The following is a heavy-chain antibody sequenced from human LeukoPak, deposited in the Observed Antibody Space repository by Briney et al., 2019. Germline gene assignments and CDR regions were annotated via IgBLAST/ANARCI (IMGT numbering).Heavy chain of an antibody. D-gene: IGHD6-19*01. CDR1: GFTFSSYS. Sequence: GGSLRLSCAASGFTFSSYSMDWVRQAPGKGLEWVSSISSRSNYIYYADSVKGRFTISRDNSKNTLYLQMNSLRAEDTAVYYCARRIAVAVPDWYFDLWGRGTLVTVSS. V-gene: IGHV3-21*04. CDR3: ARRIAVAVPDWYFDL. J-gene: IGHJ2*01. CDR2: ISSRSNYI.